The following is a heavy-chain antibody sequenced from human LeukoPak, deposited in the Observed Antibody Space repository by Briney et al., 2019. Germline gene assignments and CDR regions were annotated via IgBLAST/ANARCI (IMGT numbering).Heavy chain of an antibody. CDR1: GGTFSSYA. J-gene: IGHJ4*02. V-gene: IGHV1-69*05. CDR3: ARDTIFGVVAFDY. Sequence: SVKVSCKASGGTFSSYAISWVRQAPGQGLEWMGRIIPIFGTANYAQKFQGRVTITTDESTSTAYMGLSSLRSEDTAVYYCARDTIFGVVAFDYWGQGTLVTVSS. D-gene: IGHD3-3*01. CDR2: IIPIFGTA.